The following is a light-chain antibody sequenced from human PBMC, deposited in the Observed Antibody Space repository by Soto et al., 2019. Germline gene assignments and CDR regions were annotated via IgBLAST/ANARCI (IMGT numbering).Light chain of an antibody. J-gene: IGKJ2*01. CDR3: QQYYIKDNI. V-gene: IGKV4-1*01. CDR1: QSVLYSSNNKNY. CDR2: WAS. Sequence: DIVMTQSPDSLAVSLGERATINCKSSQSVLYSSNNKNYLAWYQQKPGQPPKLLIYWASTRESGVPDRFSGRGSGQDFTLPIGGWQAEEVAVYSFQQYYIKDNILGRGTKL.